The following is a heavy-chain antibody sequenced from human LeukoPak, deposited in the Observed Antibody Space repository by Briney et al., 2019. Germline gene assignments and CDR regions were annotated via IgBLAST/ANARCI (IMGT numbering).Heavy chain of an antibody. J-gene: IGHJ4*02. D-gene: IGHD3-3*01. Sequence: GASVKVSCKASGGTFSSYAISWVRQAPGQGLEWMGGIIPIFGTANYAQKFQGRVTITADESTSTAYMELSSLRSEGTAVYYCASENMGVVTRYYFDYWGQGTLVTVSS. V-gene: IGHV1-69*13. CDR3: ASENMGVVTRYYFDY. CDR2: IIPIFGTA. CDR1: GGTFSSYA.